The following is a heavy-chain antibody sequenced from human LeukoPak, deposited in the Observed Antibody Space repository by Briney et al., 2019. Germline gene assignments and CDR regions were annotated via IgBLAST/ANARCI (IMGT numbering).Heavy chain of an antibody. CDR1: GHTFTSDY. CDR2: INSRGSVT. V-gene: IGHV1-46*01. CDR3: ARKQPTVMPFDS. J-gene: IGHJ4*02. Sequence: ASVNLSCKATGHTFTSDYMHWVRQAPGQGLEREGMINSRGSVTSYAEKFQGRVIVTRDTSTSTVYMELSSLRSEDTAVYYCARKQPTVMPFDSWGQGTLVSVSS. D-gene: IGHD2-2*01.